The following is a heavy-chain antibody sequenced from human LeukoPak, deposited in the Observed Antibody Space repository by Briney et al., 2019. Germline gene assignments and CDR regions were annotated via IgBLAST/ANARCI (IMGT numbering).Heavy chain of an antibody. CDR1: GYTFTAYY. V-gene: IGHV1-2*02. CDR2: INTNSGAT. Sequence: ASVKVSCKASGYTFTAYYMHWVRHAPGQGLEWMAWINTNSGATKFAQEFRGRVTLTRDTSISTAYMELDRLTSDDTAVYFCARGTGSSWLDPWGQGTLVTVSS. J-gene: IGHJ5*02. D-gene: IGHD2-15*01. CDR3: ARGTGSSWLDP.